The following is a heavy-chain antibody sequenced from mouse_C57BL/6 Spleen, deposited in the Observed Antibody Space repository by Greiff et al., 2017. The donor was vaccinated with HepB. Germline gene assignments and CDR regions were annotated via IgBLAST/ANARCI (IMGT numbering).Heavy chain of an antibody. J-gene: IGHJ2*01. CDR2: INPNNGGT. D-gene: IGHD1-1*01. Sequence: VQLQQSGPELVKPGASVKISCKASGYTFTDYYMNWVKQSHGKSLEWIGDINPNNGGTSYNQKFKGKATLTVDKSSSTAYMELRSLTSEDSAVYYCARGGYYYGRDYWGQGTTLTVSS. CDR1: GYTFTDYY. CDR3: ARGGYYYGRDY. V-gene: IGHV1-26*01.